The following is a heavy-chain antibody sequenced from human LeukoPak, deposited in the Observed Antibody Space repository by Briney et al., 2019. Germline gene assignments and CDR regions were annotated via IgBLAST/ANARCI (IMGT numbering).Heavy chain of an antibody. D-gene: IGHD6-19*01. CDR1: GFIFSSYS. V-gene: IGHV3-23*01. J-gene: IGHJ4*02. CDR3: AKGGWIPYYFDS. Sequence: GGSLRLSCAASGFIFSSYSMSWVRQAPGKGLEWVSVITGSGGSTYYADSVKGRFSISRDNSKNTLSLQMNSLRAEDMAVYYCAKGGWIPYYFDSWGQGTLVTVSS. CDR2: ITGSGGST.